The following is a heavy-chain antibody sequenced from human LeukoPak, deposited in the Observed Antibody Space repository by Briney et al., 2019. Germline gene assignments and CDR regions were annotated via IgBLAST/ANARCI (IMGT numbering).Heavy chain of an antibody. CDR1: GGSISSSSYY. CDR3: ARGPAAMGAFDI. D-gene: IGHD2-2*01. J-gene: IGHJ3*02. V-gene: IGHV4-39*07. Sequence: NPSETLSLTCTVSGGSISSSSYYWGWIRQPPGKGLEWIGSIYYSGGTYYNPSLKSRVTISVDTSKNQFSLKLSSVTAADTAVYYCARGPAAMGAFDIWGQGTMVTVSS. CDR2: IYYSGGT.